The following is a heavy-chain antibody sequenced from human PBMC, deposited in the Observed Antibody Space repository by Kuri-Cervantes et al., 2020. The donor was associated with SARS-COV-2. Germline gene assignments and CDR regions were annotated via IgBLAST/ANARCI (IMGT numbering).Heavy chain of an antibody. CDR1: GFTFSSYA. Sequence: GGSLKISCAASGFTFSSYAMHWVRQAPGKGLEWVAVISYDGSNKYYADSVKGRFTISRDNSKNTLYLQMNSLRAEDTAVYYCARVWRGELYYYYGMDVWGQGTTVTVSS. CDR3: ARVWRGELYYYYGMDV. V-gene: IGHV3-30-3*01. J-gene: IGHJ6*02. D-gene: IGHD3-3*01. CDR2: ISYDGSNK.